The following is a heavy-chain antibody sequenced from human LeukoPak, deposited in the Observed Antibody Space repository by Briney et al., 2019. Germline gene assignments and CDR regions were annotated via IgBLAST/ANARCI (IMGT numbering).Heavy chain of an antibody. CDR2: IYYSGST. CDR3: ARDRPNWFDP. V-gene: IGHV4-61*01. J-gene: IGHJ5*02. CDR1: GYSISSGYY. Sequence: PSETLSLTCTVSGYSISSGYYWGWIRQPPGKGLEWIGYIYYSGSTNYNPSLKSRVTISVDTSKNQFSLKLSSVTAADTAVYYCARDRPNWFDPWGQGTLVTVSS.